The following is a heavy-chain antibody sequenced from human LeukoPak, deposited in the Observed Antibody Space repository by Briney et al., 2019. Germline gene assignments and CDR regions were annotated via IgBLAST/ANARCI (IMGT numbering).Heavy chain of an antibody. Sequence: GGSLRLSCAASGFTFSSYAMSWVRQAPGKGLEWVSGISGSGDNTYYADSVKGRFTISRDNSKNTLYVQVNSLGTEDTAVYYCAKHRFESGGYHSTGWGQGTLVTVSS. V-gene: IGHV3-23*01. J-gene: IGHJ4*02. D-gene: IGHD3-22*01. CDR2: ISGSGDNT. CDR1: GFTFSSYA. CDR3: AKHRFESGGYHSTG.